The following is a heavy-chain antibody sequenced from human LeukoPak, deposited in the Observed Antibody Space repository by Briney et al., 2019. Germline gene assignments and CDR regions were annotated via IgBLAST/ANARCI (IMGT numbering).Heavy chain of an antibody. V-gene: IGHV1-2*02. CDR3: ARVGYCSSTSCYTYYYYGMDV. Sequence: ASVKVSCKASGYTFTSYDINWVRQAPGQGLEWMGWINPNSGGTNYAQKFQGRVTMTRDTSISTAYMELSRLRSDDTAVYYCARVGYCSSTSCYTYYYYGMDVWGQGTTVTVSS. D-gene: IGHD2-2*02. J-gene: IGHJ6*02. CDR2: INPNSGGT. CDR1: GYTFTSYD.